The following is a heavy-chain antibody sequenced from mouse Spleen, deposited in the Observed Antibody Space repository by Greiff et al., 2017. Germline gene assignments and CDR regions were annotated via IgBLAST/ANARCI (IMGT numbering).Heavy chain of an antibody. J-gene: IGHJ3*01. CDR2: ISDGGSYT. D-gene: IGHD1-1*01. V-gene: IGHV5-4*02. Sequence: EVQRVESGGGLVKPGGSLKLSCAASGFTFSDYYMYWVRQTPEKRLEWVATISDGGSYTYYPDSVKGRFTISRDNAKNNLYLQMSSLKSEDTAMYYCARAHYYGSSYGFAYWGQGTLVTVSA. CDR3: ARAHYYGSSYGFAY. CDR1: GFTFSDYY.